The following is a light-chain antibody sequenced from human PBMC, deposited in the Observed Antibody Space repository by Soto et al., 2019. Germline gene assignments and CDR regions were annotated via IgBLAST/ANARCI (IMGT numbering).Light chain of an antibody. V-gene: IGKV3-11*01. J-gene: IGKJ2*01. CDR1: QSVSSH. CDR3: QQRSNGPAYT. Sequence: EVVLTQSPATLSLSPGERATLSCRACQSVSSHLAWYQQKPGQAPRLLIYDASNRATGIPGRFSGSGSGTDFTLTISSLEPEDFAVYYCQQRSNGPAYTFGQGTRLDIK. CDR2: DAS.